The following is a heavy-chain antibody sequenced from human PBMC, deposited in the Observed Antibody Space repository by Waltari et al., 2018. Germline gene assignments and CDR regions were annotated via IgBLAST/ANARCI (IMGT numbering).Heavy chain of an antibody. CDR3: ARGPASRGYSYGYYDY. D-gene: IGHD5-18*01. V-gene: IGHV3-48*01. J-gene: IGHJ4*02. Sequence: EVQLVESGGGLVQPGGSLRLSCAASGFTFSRYSMNWVRQAQGKGLEWVSYISSSSSTIYYADSVKGRFTISRDNAKNSLYLQMNSLRAEDTAVYYCARGPASRGYSYGYYDYWGQGTLVTVSS. CDR1: GFTFSRYS. CDR2: ISSSSSTI.